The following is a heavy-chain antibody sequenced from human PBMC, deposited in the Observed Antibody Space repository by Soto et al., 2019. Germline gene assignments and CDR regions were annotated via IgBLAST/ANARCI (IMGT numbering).Heavy chain of an antibody. CDR2: IYWDDDK. D-gene: IGHD2-21*02. Sequence: QITLKESGPTLVKPTQTLTLTCTFSGFSLSTTEEGVGWIRQPPGKALEWLALIYWDDDKRYSPYLKTRLTITKDTAENQVVLTVTNVDPVDTATYYCAHGACFGADCYPHPYLDFWCQGILVTVSS. J-gene: IGHJ4*02. CDR3: AHGACFGADCYPHPYLDF. CDR1: GFSLSTTEEG. V-gene: IGHV2-5*02.